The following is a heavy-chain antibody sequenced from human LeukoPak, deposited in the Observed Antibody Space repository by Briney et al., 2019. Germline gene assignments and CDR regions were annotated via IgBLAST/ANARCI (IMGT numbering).Heavy chain of an antibody. CDR3: ARALNYVYNWFDP. CDR1: GFTFSDYY. CDR2: ISSSGGTI. V-gene: IGHV3-11*01. Sequence: GGSLRLSCAASGFTFSDYYMSWIRQAPGKGLEWVSYISSSGGTIYYADSVKGRFTISRDNAKNSLYLQMNSLRAEDTAVYYCARALNYVYNWFDPWGQGTLVTVSS. D-gene: IGHD3-10*02. J-gene: IGHJ5*02.